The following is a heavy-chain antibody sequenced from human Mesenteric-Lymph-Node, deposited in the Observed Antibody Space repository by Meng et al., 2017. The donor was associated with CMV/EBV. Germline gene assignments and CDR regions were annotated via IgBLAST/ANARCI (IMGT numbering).Heavy chain of an antibody. D-gene: IGHD3-3*01. CDR2: IIPILGTA. CDR3: ARTEFWSGGGYYVMDV. CDR1: GGTFSSYA. J-gene: IGHJ6*02. Sequence: SVKVSCKASGGTFSSYAISWVRQVPGQGLEWMGGIIPILGTANYAQKFQGRVTITTDESPTTAYLELSSLRSEDTAVYYCARTEFWSGGGYYVMDVWGQGTTVTVSS. V-gene: IGHV1-69*05.